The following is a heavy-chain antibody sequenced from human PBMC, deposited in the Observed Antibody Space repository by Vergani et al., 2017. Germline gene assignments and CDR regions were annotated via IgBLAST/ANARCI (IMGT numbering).Heavy chain of an antibody. D-gene: IGHD2-8*01. CDR3: ARAPYCTNGVCFDFDY. Sequence: QVQLVESGGGVVQPGRSLRLSCAASGFTFSSYGMHWVRQAPGKGLEWVAVISYDGSNKYYADSVKGRFTISRDNSKNTLYLQMNSLRAEDTAVYYCARAPYCTNGVCFDFDYWGQGTLVTVSS. CDR2: ISYDGSNK. J-gene: IGHJ4*02. V-gene: IGHV3-30*03. CDR1: GFTFSSYG.